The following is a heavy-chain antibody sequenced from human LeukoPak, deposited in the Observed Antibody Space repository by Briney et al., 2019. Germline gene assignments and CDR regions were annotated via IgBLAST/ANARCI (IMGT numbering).Heavy chain of an antibody. V-gene: IGHV3-23*01. CDR2: ISGSGGST. Sequence: GGSLRLSCAASGYTFSNYAMTWVRQAPGKGLEWVSAISGSGGSTYYADSVKGRFTISRDNSKNTLYLQMNSLRAEDTAVYYCAKDPLPYYYDSSGYYYFDYWGQGTLVTVSS. J-gene: IGHJ4*02. D-gene: IGHD3-22*01. CDR1: GYTFSNYA. CDR3: AKDPLPYYYDSSGYYYFDY.